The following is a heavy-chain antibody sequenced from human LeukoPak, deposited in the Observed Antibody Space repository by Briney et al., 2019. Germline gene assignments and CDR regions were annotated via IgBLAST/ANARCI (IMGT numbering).Heavy chain of an antibody. J-gene: IGHJ1*01. CDR3: ARLGDGYNSHFQH. Sequence: GESLKISCKGSGYSFTSYWISWVRQMPGKGLEWMGRIDPSDSYTNYSPSFQGHVTISADKSNSTAYLQWSSLKASDTAMYYCARLGDGYNSHFQHWGQGTLVTVSS. CDR1: GYSFTSYW. D-gene: IGHD5-24*01. CDR2: IDPSDSYT. V-gene: IGHV5-10-1*01.